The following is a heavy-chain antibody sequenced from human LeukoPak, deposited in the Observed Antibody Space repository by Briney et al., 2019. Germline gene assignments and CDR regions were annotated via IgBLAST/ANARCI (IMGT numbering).Heavy chain of an antibody. V-gene: IGHV3-48*01. CDR2: ISSSSSTI. J-gene: IGHJ5*02. D-gene: IGHD3-10*01. CDR1: GFTFSSYW. CDR3: AKLWVGDGSGTPNWFDP. Sequence: PGGSLRLSCAASGFTFSSYWMSWVRQAPGKGLEWVSYISSSSSTIYYADSVKGRFTTSRDNAKNTLYLQMNSLRAEDTAVYYCAKLWVGDGSGTPNWFDPWGQGTLVTVSS.